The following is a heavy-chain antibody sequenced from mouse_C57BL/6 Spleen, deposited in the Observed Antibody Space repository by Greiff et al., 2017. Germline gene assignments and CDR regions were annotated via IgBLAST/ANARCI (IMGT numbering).Heavy chain of an antibody. D-gene: IGHD3-2*02. CDR2: IDPGEGDT. V-gene: IGHV1-82*01. CDR3: APSSGYVYYAMDY. J-gene: IGHJ4*01. CDR1: GYAFSSSW. Sequence: QVQLQQSGPELVKPGASVKISCKASGYAFSSSWMNWVKQRPGKGLEWIGRIDPGEGDTNYNGKFKGKATLTADKSSSTAYMQLSSLTSEDSAVYFCAPSSGYVYYAMDYWGQGTSVTVSS.